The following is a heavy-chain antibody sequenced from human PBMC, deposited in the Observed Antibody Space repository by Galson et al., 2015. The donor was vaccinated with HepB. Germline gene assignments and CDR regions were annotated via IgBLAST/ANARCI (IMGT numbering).Heavy chain of an antibody. CDR2: ISSSSDYT. J-gene: IGHJ4*02. Sequence: SLRLSCAASGFTFSSYNMSWVRQAPGKGLEWVASISSSSDYTYYADSLRGRFTISRDNAKNSLYLHMNSLRPEDTAVYYCVRDPPLGTPFDHWGQGTLVTVSS. V-gene: IGHV3-21*01. CDR1: GFTFSSYN. D-gene: IGHD7-27*01. CDR3: VRDPPLGTPFDH.